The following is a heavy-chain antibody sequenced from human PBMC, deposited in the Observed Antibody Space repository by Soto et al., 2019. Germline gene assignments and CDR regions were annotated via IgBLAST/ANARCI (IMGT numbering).Heavy chain of an antibody. D-gene: IGHD5-18*01. Sequence: EVQLVESGGGLVQPGGSLRLSCTASGFSFSSFAMTWFRQAPGRGLECVSGITAYGGTTYYADSVQGRFTISRDNSKNTLSLQMNSLRADDAAVYYCVRGRGGYTYEYFDLWGRGTLVTVSS. CDR1: GFSFSSFA. CDR3: VRGRGGYTYEYFDL. J-gene: IGHJ2*01. V-gene: IGHV3-23*04. CDR2: ITAYGGTT.